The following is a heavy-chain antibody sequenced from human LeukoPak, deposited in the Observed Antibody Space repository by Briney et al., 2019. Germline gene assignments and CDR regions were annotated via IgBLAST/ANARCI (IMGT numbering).Heavy chain of an antibody. J-gene: IGHJ3*02. CDR1: GDSISSGSFY. CDR2: IYYSGST. Sequence: SETLSLTCTVSGDSISSGSFYWGWIRQPPGKGLEWIGSIYYSGSTYYNPSLKSRVTISVDTSKNQFSLKLSSVTAADTAVYYCARDPLEAFDIWGQGTMVTVSS. CDR3: ARDPLEAFDI. V-gene: IGHV4-39*07.